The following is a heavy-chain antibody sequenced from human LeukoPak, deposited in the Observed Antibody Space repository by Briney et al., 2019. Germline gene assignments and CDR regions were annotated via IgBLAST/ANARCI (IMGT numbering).Heavy chain of an antibody. V-gene: IGHV3-53*01. CDR2: IYSGGST. CDR1: GFTVSSNY. Sequence: GGSLRLSCAASGFTVSSNYMSWVRQAPGKGLECVSVIYSGGSTYYADSVKGRFTISRDNSKNTLYLQMNSLRAEDTAVYYCARYPSDQYYFDYWGQGPLVTVSS. CDR3: ARYPSDQYYFDY. J-gene: IGHJ4*02.